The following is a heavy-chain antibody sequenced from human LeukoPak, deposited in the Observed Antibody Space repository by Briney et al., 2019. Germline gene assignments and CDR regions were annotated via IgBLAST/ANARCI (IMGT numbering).Heavy chain of an antibody. J-gene: IGHJ3*02. D-gene: IGHD6-19*01. CDR1: GGSFSGYY. CDR3: ARDQDVQWLVLDAFDI. Sequence: SETLSLTCAVYGGSFSGYYWSWIRQPPGKGLEWIGEINHSGSTNYNPSLKSRVTMSVDTSKNQFSLKLSSVTAADTAVYYCARDQDVQWLVLDAFDIWGQGTMVTVSS. V-gene: IGHV4-34*01. CDR2: INHSGST.